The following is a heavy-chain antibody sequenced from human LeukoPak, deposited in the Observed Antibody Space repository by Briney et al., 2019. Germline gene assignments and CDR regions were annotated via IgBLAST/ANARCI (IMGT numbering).Heavy chain of an antibody. V-gene: IGHV4-38-2*02. CDR1: GYSISSGYY. D-gene: IGHD2-2*01. CDR2: IYHSGST. J-gene: IGHJ4*02. CDR3: ARVDYEGIVVVPAANWADY. Sequence: SGTLSLTCTVSGYSISSGYYWGWIRQPPGKGLEWIGSIYHSGSTYYNPSLKSRVTISVDTSKNQFSLKLSSVTAADTAVYYCARVDYEGIVVVPAANWADYWGQGTLVTVSS.